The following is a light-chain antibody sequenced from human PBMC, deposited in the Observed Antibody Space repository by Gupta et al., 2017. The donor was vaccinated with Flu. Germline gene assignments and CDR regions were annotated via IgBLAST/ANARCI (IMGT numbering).Light chain of an antibody. J-gene: IGKJ1*01. V-gene: IGKV3-20*01. CDR2: DAA. Sequence: DIVFTQSPGTLSLSPGERATLSCRASQNVNSNYLAWYQQKPGQTPRLLIYDAARRATGIPDRFRGSGSGTDFTLSISRLEPEDFAVYYCQQYGSSRTFGQGTKVEIK. CDR3: QQYGSSRT. CDR1: QNVNSNY.